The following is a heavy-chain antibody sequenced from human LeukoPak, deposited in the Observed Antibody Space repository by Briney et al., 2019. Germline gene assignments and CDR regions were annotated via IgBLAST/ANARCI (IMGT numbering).Heavy chain of an antibody. CDR2: IYYSGST. CDR1: GGSISSGDYY. CDR3: ARAGFGGVIVFDY. J-gene: IGHJ4*02. V-gene: IGHV4-30-4*01. D-gene: IGHD3-16*02. Sequence: SETLSLTCTVSGGSISSGDYYWSWIRQPPGKGLEWIGYIYYSGSTYYNPSLKSRVTISVDTSKNQFSLKLSSVTAADTAVYYCARAGFGGVIVFDYWGQGTLVTVSS.